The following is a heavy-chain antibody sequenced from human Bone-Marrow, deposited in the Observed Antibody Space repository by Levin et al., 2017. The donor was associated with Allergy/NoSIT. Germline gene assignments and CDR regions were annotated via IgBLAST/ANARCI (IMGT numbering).Heavy chain of an antibody. J-gene: IGHJ6*02. Sequence: GGSLRLSCAASGFTFTSYGMHWVRQAPGKGLEWVAVIWYSGSRQYYGESVKGRFTISRDSSKNTLFLQMNNLTVEDTAVYFCARDIGYEATFYGLDVWGQGTTVTVSS. CDR2: IWYSGSRQ. CDR3: ARDIGYEATFYGLDV. D-gene: IGHD5-12*01. CDR1: GFTFTSYG. V-gene: IGHV3-33*01.